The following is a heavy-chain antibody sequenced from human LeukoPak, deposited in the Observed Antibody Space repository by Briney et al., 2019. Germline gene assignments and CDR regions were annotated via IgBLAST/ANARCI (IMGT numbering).Heavy chain of an antibody. Sequence: GGSLRLSCAASGFTFSDYYMSWIRQAPGGGLEWVSYISSSGNTIYYADSVMGRFTISRDNAKNSLCLQMNSLRAEDTAVYYCARDGVYYAEIHLDYWGQGTLVTVSS. D-gene: IGHD3-3*01. CDR2: ISSSGNTI. J-gene: IGHJ4*02. CDR1: GFTFSDYY. V-gene: IGHV3-11*01. CDR3: ARDGVYYAEIHLDY.